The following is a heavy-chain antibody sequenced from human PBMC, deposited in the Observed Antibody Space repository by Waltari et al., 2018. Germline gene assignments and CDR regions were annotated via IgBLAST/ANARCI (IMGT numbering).Heavy chain of an antibody. V-gene: IGHV5-51*01. CDR1: GYRFSSDC. D-gene: IGHD1-26*01. CDR3: ARELIWPGELGPFDL. Sequence: EVQLVQSGTQVKEPGESLRIYCKASGYRFSSDCIGWVLQLPGKGMEWMGIIFPRDSDTRYTPSSQGRVTISADKSTGTAYLQFSSLTASDTAMYFCARELIWPGELGPFDLWGQGTFVSVSS. J-gene: IGHJ3*01. CDR2: IFPRDSDT.